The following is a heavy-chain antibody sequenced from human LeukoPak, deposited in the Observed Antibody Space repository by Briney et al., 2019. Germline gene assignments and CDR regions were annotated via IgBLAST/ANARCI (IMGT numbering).Heavy chain of an antibody. CDR2: IGGSGGST. CDR3: AKVKKELLRDYFDY. D-gene: IGHD1-7*01. V-gene: IGHV3-23*01. Sequence: TGGSLRLSCAASGFTFSNYAMSWVRQAPGKGLEWVSGIGGSGGSTYYVDSVKGRFTISRDNSKNTLYLQMNSLRAEDTAVYYCAKVKKELLRDYFDYWGQGTLVTVSS. CDR1: GFTFSNYA. J-gene: IGHJ4*02.